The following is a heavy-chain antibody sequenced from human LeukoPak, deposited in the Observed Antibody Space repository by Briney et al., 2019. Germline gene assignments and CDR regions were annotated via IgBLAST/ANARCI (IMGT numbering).Heavy chain of an antibody. CDR3: AKDQYSSSWKPHWYFDL. V-gene: IGHV3-48*01. J-gene: IGHJ2*01. Sequence: GGSLRLSCAASGFSFSSYSFNWVRQAPGKGLEWVSYISRIISYADSVKGRFTMSSDNSKNTLYLQMNSLRAEDTAVYYCAKDQYSSSWKPHWYFDLWGRGTLVTVSS. CDR2: ISRII. D-gene: IGHD6-13*01. CDR1: GFSFSSYS.